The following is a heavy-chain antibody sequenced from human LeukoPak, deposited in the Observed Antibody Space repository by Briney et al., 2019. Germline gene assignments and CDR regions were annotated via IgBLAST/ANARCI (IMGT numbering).Heavy chain of an antibody. Sequence: GGSLRLSCAASGFTVSSNYMSWVRQAPGKGLEWVSVIYSGGSTYYADSVKGRFTISRDNAKNSLYLQMNSLRAEDTAVYYCARGRGGTTIYDILTGPAPSYYFDYWGQGTLVTVSS. CDR2: IYSGGST. CDR1: GFTVSSNY. CDR3: ARGRGGTTIYDILTGPAPSYYFDY. J-gene: IGHJ4*02. V-gene: IGHV3-53*01. D-gene: IGHD3-9*01.